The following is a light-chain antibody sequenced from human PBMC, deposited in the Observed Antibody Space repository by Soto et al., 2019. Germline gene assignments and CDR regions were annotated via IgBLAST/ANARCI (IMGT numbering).Light chain of an antibody. Sequence: QPVLTQSSSASASLGSSVKLTCTLSSGHSTYIIAWLQQQPGRAPRYLMNLEASGKFNKESGIPDRFSGSSSGADRYLTISNVQFEDEADYYCETWDGYTQVFAGGTKVTVL. CDR3: ETWDGYTQV. CDR1: SGHSTYI. V-gene: IGLV4-60*02. J-gene: IGLJ2*01. CDR2: LEASGKF.